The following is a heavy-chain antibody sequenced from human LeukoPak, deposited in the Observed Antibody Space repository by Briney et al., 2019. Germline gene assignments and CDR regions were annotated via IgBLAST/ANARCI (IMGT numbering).Heavy chain of an antibody. V-gene: IGHV1-46*01. CDR3: ARDRVVTAIPFNASDI. Sequence: ASVKVSCKASGYTFTSYYMHWVRQAPGQGLEWMGIINPSGGSTSYAQKFQGRVTMTRDTSTSTVYMELSSLRSEDTAVYYCARDRVVTAIPFNASDIWGQGTMVTVSS. CDR1: GYTFTSYY. D-gene: IGHD2-21*02. CDR2: INPSGGST. J-gene: IGHJ3*02.